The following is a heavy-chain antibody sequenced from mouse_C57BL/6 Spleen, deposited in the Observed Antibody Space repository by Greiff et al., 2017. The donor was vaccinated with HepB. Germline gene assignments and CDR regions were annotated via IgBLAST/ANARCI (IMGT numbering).Heavy chain of an antibody. V-gene: IGHV1-15*01. CDR3: TRSDYGSSSLAY. CDR2: IDPETGGT. CDR1: GYTFTDYE. Sequence: VKLQESGAELVRPGASVTLSCKASGYTFTDYEMHWVKQTPVHGLEWIGAIDPETGGTAYNQKFKGKAILTADKSSSTAYMELRSLTSEDSAVYYCTRSDYGSSSLAYWGQGTLVTVSA. J-gene: IGHJ3*01. D-gene: IGHD1-1*01.